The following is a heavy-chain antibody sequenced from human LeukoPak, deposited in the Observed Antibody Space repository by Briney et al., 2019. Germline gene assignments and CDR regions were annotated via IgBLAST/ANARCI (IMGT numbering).Heavy chain of an antibody. Sequence: TLSLTCTVSGGSISTGGYYWTWIRQNPGKGLEWIGYVYYSGSTDYNPSLESRLTISVDVSKNKFSLRLSSVTAADTAVYYCARAAEWYRTILDVWGKGTTVTVSS. CDR3: ARAAEWYRTILDV. D-gene: IGHD3-3*01. J-gene: IGHJ6*04. CDR2: VYYSGST. V-gene: IGHV4-31*03. CDR1: GGSISTGGYY.